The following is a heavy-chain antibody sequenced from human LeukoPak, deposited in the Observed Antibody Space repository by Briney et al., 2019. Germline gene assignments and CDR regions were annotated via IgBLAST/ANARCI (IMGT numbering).Heavy chain of an antibody. Sequence: GGSLRLSCAASGFTFSTYSLNWVRQAPGKGLEWVSSISSSSSYIYYADSVKGRFTISRDNAKKSVYLQMNSLRAEDTAVYYCAREMNSYGLNYWGQGTLVTVSS. CDR2: ISSSSSYI. CDR1: GFTFSTYS. V-gene: IGHV3-21*01. J-gene: IGHJ4*02. D-gene: IGHD5-18*01. CDR3: AREMNSYGLNY.